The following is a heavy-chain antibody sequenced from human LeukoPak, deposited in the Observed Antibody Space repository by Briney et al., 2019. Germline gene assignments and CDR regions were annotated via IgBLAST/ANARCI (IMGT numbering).Heavy chain of an antibody. CDR3: ARHLAAAGPFDY. J-gene: IGHJ4*02. V-gene: IGHV4-34*01. CDR1: GGSFSDYD. D-gene: IGHD6-13*01. Sequence: SETLSLTCSVYGGSFSDYDWSWVRQAPGRGLQWIGEINQSGATNCDPSLKSRVTMSIDTSKSQFSLSLRSVTAADTAVYYCARHLAAAGPFDYWGQGTLVTVSS. CDR2: INQSGAT.